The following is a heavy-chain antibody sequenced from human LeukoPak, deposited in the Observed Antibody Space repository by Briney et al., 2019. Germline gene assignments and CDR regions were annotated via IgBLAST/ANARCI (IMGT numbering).Heavy chain of an antibody. CDR1: GFTFSSYA. J-gene: IGHJ4*02. V-gene: IGHV3-21*01. CDR3: ARGAAAALYTLFDY. D-gene: IGHD6-13*01. Sequence: GGSLRLSCAASGFTFSSYAMSWVRQAPGKGLEWVSSISSSSSYIYYADSVKGRFTISRDNAKNSLYLQMNSLRAEDTAVYYCARGAAAALYTLFDYWGQGTLVTVSS. CDR2: ISSSSSYI.